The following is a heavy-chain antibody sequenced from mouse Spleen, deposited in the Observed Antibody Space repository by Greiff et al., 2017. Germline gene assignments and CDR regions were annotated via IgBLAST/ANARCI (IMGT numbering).Heavy chain of an antibody. J-gene: IGHJ1*01. Sequence: VQLQQSGPGLVQPSQSLSITCTVSGFSLTSYGVHWVRQSPGKGLEWLGVIWSGGSTDYNAAFISRLSISKDNSKSQVFFKMNSLQADDTAIYYCARMGDWYFDVWGAGTTVTVSS. CDR2: IWSGGST. V-gene: IGHV2-2*01. D-gene: IGHD4-1*01. CDR3: ARMGDWYFDV. CDR1: GFSLTSYG.